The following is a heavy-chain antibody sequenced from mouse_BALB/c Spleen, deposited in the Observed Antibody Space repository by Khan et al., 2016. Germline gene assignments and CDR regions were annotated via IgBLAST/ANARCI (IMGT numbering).Heavy chain of an antibody. CDR1: GYTFSDYE. CDR2: IDPETGGT. D-gene: IGHD2-1*01. Sequence: VQLQESGAELVRPGASVTLSCKASGYTFSDYEMHWVKQTPVHGLQWIGSIDPETGGTAYNQKFKGQATLTAGRSSSTSYMELSSLTSEDSAVYYCTRKGIFYGTYDFDSWGQGTTLTVSS. J-gene: IGHJ2*01. CDR3: TRKGIFYGTYDFDS. V-gene: IGHV1-15*01.